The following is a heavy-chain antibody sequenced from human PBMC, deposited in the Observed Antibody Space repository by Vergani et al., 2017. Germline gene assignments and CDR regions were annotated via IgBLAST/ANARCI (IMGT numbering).Heavy chain of an antibody. J-gene: IGHJ5*02. Sequence: VQLVESGGGLVQPGGSLRLSCAASGFTFSDYYMNWIRQAPGKGLEWVSDISRSGSAIYFADSVKGRFTISRDNAKNSLYLQMNSLRAEDTAVYYCARARGALGYCSSTSCYDWFDPWGQGTLVTVSS. CDR2: ISRSGSAI. CDR1: GFTFSDYY. V-gene: IGHV3-11*01. CDR3: ARARGALGYCSSTSCYDWFDP. D-gene: IGHD2-2*01.